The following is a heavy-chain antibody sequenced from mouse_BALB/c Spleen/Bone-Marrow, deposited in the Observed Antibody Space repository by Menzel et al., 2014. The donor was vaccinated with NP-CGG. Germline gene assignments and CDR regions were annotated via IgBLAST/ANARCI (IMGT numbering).Heavy chain of an antibody. Sequence: VQLKQSGAELVRSGASVKLSCTASGFNIKDYYMHWVKQRPEQGLEWIGWIDPENGDTEYAPKFQGKDTMTADTSSNTAYLQLSSLTSEDTDVYYCNARDYRYEGYAMDYWGQGTSVIVSS. CDR2: IDPENGDT. CDR3: NARDYRYEGYAMDY. V-gene: IGHV14-4*02. D-gene: IGHD2-14*01. J-gene: IGHJ4*01. CDR1: GFNIKDYY.